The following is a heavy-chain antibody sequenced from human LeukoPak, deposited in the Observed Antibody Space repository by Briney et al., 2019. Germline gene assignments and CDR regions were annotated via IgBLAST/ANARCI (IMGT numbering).Heavy chain of an antibody. Sequence: GGSLRLSCAASGFTFSSYWMSWVRQAPGKGVVWVASIKQDGSEKYCVDSVKGRFTISRDNANNSLYLQMNSLRADDTAVYYCARDIGLRKAAPPGWFDPWGQGVLVTVSS. CDR1: GFTFSSYW. V-gene: IGHV3-7*01. CDR2: IKQDGSEK. J-gene: IGHJ5*02. D-gene: IGHD6-6*01. CDR3: ARDIGLRKAAPPGWFDP.